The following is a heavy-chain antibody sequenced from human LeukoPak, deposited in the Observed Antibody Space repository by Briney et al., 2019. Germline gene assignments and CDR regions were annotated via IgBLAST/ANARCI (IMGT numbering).Heavy chain of an antibody. J-gene: IGHJ4*02. CDR1: GFTFSSYN. CDR2: ISSSRRTI. CDR3: ARLEYYYGSGSYYNGDY. Sequence: GGSLRLSCAASGFTFSSYNINWVRQAPGKGLEWVSYISSSRRTISYADSVKGRFTISRDNAKNSLYLQMNSLRAEDTAVYYCARLEYYYGSGSYYNGDYWGQGTLVTVSS. V-gene: IGHV3-48*01. D-gene: IGHD3-10*01.